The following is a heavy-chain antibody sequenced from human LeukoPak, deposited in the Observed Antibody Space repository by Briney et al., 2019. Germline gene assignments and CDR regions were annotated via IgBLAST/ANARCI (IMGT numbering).Heavy chain of an antibody. CDR3: ARRGPGLRYFDWLWRH. CDR1: GGSFSGYY. CDR2: INHSGST. V-gene: IGHV4-34*01. J-gene: IGHJ4*02. D-gene: IGHD3-9*01. Sequence: SSETLSLTCAVYGGSFSGYYWSWIRQPPGKGLEWIGEINHSGSTNYNPSLKSRVTISVDTSKNQFSLKLSSVTAADTAVYYCARRGPGLRYFDWLWRHWGQGTLVTVSS.